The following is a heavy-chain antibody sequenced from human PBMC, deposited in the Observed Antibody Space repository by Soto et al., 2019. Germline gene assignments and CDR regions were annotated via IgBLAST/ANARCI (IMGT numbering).Heavy chain of an antibody. Sequence: PGESLKISCKGSGYSFTSYWIGWVRQMPGKGLEWMGIIYPGDSDTRYSPSFQGQVTISADKSISTAYLQWSSLKASDTAMYYCAGRGAYCGGDCYSIDYYYYGMDVWGQGTTVTVSS. CDR1: GYSFTSYW. CDR2: IYPGDSDT. V-gene: IGHV5-51*01. CDR3: AGRGAYCGGDCYSIDYYYYGMDV. D-gene: IGHD2-21*02. J-gene: IGHJ6*02.